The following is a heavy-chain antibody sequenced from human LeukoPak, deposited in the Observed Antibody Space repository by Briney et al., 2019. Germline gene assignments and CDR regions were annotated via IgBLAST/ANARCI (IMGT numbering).Heavy chain of an antibody. Sequence: SGGSLRLSCAASGFTFSSYSMNWVRQAPGKGLEWVSSISSSSSYIYYADSVKGRFTISRDNAKNSLYLQMNSLRAEDTAVYYCARGSTSSYWDFDYWGQGTLVTVSS. CDR3: ARGSTSSYWDFDY. CDR2: ISSSSSYI. CDR1: GFTFSSYS. J-gene: IGHJ4*02. V-gene: IGHV3-21*01. D-gene: IGHD2-2*01.